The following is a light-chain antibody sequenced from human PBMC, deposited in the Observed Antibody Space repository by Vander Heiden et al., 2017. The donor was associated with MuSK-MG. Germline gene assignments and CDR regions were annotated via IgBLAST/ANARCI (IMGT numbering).Light chain of an antibody. CDR2: EAS. Sequence: KNPQSPSTLSASVGDRVTITCRASQSISTWLAWDQQKPGKAPKLLIYEASSVESRVQTRFSSSGAETEVTITSNNLQPDEFATYYCEHNNYYLFGRGTRVEIK. J-gene: IGKJ1*01. V-gene: IGKV1-5*03. CDR3: EHNNYYL. CDR1: QSISTW.